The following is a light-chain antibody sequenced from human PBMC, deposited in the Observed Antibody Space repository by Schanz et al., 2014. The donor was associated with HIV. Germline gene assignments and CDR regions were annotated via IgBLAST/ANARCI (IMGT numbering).Light chain of an antibody. CDR2: EVT. Sequence: HSVLTQPPSASGSPGQSVTISCTGTSSDVGDYDFVSWYQQHPGKAPKLLIYEVTKWPSGVPDRFSGSKSGNTASLTVSGLQAEDEADYYCSSYAGSNTWVFGGGTKLTVL. V-gene: IGLV2-8*01. J-gene: IGLJ3*02. CDR1: SSDVGDYDF. CDR3: SSYAGSNTWV.